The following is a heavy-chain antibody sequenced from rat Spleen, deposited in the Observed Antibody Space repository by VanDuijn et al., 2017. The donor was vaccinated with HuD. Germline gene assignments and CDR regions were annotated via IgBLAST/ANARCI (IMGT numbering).Heavy chain of an antibody. CDR1: GFTFSHYD. V-gene: IGHV5-22*01. CDR2: ISYDGSST. D-gene: IGHD1-10*01. J-gene: IGHJ3*01. CDR3: ARHGDYNNYGWFAY. Sequence: EVQLVESGGGLVQPGRSMKLSCAASGFTFSHYDMAWVRQAPKKGLEWVAFISYDGSSTYYRDSVKGRFTISRDNAKSTLYLQMDSLRSEDTASYYCARHGDYNNYGWFAYWGQGTLVTVSS.